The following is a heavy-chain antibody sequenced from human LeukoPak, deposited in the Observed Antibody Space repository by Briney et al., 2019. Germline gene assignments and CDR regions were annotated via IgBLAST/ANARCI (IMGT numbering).Heavy chain of an antibody. J-gene: IGHJ6*03. CDR3: AREYYDFWSGYYSYYYYYYMDV. CDR1: GGSFSGYY. V-gene: IGHV4-34*01. Sequence: PSETLSLTCAVYGGSFSGYYWSWIRQPPGKGLEWIGEINHSGSTNYNPSLKSRVTISVDTSKNQFSLKLSSVTAADTAVYYCAREYYDFWSGYYSYYYYYYMDVWGKGTTVTVSS. CDR2: INHSGST. D-gene: IGHD3-3*01.